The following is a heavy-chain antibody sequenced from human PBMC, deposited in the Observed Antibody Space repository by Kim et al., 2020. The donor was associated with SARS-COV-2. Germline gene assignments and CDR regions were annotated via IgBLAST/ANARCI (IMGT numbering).Heavy chain of an antibody. Sequence: GGSLRLSCAASGFTFSSFAMPWVRQAPGKGLEWVSVLRDSGGDTFYADSVKGRFTISRDNSKNTLYLQMNSLRAEDTAVYYCAKKGIPGRGQWCFDLWGRGSLVTVSS. CDR2: LRDSGGDT. CDR3: AKKGIPGRGQWCFDL. V-gene: IGHV3-23*01. J-gene: IGHJ2*01. D-gene: IGHD6-13*01. CDR1: GFTFSSFA.